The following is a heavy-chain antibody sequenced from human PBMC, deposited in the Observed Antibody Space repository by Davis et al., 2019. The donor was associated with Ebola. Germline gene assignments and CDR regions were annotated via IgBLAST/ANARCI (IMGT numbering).Heavy chain of an antibody. CDR2: ITGNGAYT. D-gene: IGHD3-3*01. CDR3: AKDRAAGGYYYYYMDV. V-gene: IGHV3-23*01. J-gene: IGHJ6*03. CDR1: GFNFNDYA. Sequence: GESLKISCVGSGFNFNDYAMSWVRQAPGKGLEWVSSITGNGAYTYLTDSVKGRFTISRDNSKNTLYLQVSSLRAEDTATYYCAKDRAAGGYYYYYMDVWGNGTTVTGSS.